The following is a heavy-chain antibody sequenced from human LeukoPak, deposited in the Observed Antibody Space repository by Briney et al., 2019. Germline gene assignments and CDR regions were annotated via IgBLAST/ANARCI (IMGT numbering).Heavy chain of an antibody. D-gene: IGHD3-3*01. J-gene: IGHJ3*02. CDR1: GYTLTELS. Sequence: ASVKVSCKVSGYTLTELSMHWVRQAPGKGLEWVGGFDPEDGETIYAQKFHGRVTMTEDTSTDTAYMELNSLRSEDTAVYYCATDRPIRFLEWLNAFDIWGQGTMVTVSS. CDR3: ATDRPIRFLEWLNAFDI. V-gene: IGHV1-24*01. CDR2: FDPEDGET.